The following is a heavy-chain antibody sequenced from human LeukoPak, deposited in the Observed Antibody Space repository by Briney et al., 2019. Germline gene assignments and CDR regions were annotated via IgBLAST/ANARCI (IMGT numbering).Heavy chain of an antibody. D-gene: IGHD2-15*01. CDR3: ARLRKYCSGGSCYSHFDY. CDR1: GYTFTHDW. CDR2: IYPRDSTT. J-gene: IGHJ4*02. Sequence: GESLKISCKSSGYTFTHDWIGWVRQMPGKGLEWMGIIYPRDSTTRYSPAFEGQVTISVDKSITTAYLQWSSLKASDTAMYYCARLRKYCSGGSCYSHFDYWGQGTLVTVSS. V-gene: IGHV5-51*01.